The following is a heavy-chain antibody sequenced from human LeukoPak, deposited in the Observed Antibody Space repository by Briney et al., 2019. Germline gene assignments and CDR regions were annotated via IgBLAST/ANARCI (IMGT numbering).Heavy chain of an antibody. CDR2: IWYDGSNK. CDR1: GFTFSSYG. V-gene: IGHV3-33*01. J-gene: IGHJ6*02. Sequence: GRSLRLSCAASGFTFSSYGMHWVRQAPGKGLEWVAVIWYDGSNKYYADSVKGRFTISRDNSKNTLYLQMNSLRAEDTAVYYCARDRLQRYGMDVWGQGTTVTVSS. D-gene: IGHD5-24*01. CDR3: ARDRLQRYGMDV.